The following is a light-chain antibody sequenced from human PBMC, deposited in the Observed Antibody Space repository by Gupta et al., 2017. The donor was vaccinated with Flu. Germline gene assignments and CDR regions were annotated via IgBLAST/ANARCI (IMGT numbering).Light chain of an antibody. CDR1: QSVSSN. CDR3: QQYKNGWT. CDR2: GAS. V-gene: IGKV3-15*01. Sequence: PGERATLSCRASQSVSSNLAWYQQKPGQAPRLLIYGASTRATGIPARFSGSGSGTEFTLTISSLQSEDFALYYCQQYKNGWTFGQGTKVEIK. J-gene: IGKJ1*01.